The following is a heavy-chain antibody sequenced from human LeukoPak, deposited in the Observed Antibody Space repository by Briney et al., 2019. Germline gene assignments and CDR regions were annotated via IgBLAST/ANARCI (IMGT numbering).Heavy chain of an antibody. J-gene: IGHJ4*02. Sequence: GGSLRLSCTTSGFTFGDYPMSWVRQAPGGGLECVGFIRTEAYGGTTEYAASVKGRFIISRDDSKSIAYLQMNSLKTEDTAVYYCTRPDWVGTDYWGQGTLVTVSS. CDR2: IRTEAYGGTT. CDR3: TRPDWVGTDY. V-gene: IGHV3-49*04. CDR1: GFTFGDYP. D-gene: IGHD3-9*01.